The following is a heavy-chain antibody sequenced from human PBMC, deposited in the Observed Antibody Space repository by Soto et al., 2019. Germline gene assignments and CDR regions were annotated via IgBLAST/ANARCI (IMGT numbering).Heavy chain of an antibody. V-gene: IGHV4-31*03. CDR3: ARDRAAAGPDVDY. Sequence: QVQLQESGPGLVKPSQTLSLTCTVSGGSISSGGYYWSWIRQHPGKGLEWIGYIYYSGSTYYNPSLKSRVTIAVDTSKNQFSLKLSSVTAADTAVYYCARDRAAAGPDVDYWGQGTLVTVSS. CDR2: IYYSGST. CDR1: GGSISSGGYY. D-gene: IGHD6-13*01. J-gene: IGHJ4*02.